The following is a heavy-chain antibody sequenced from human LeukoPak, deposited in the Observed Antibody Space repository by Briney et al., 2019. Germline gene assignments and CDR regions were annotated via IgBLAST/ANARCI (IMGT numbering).Heavy chain of an antibody. Sequence: PGGSLRLSCAASGFIFSSAWMSWVRQSPGKGLECVGHIKTETDGWTTDYAAPVKGRFTISRDDSKNTVYLQMNSLKTEDTAVYYCATTHYNFYVHDHWGQGALVTVSS. D-gene: IGHD3-3*01. CDR3: ATTHYNFYVHDH. CDR1: GFIFSSAW. CDR2: IKTETDGWTT. V-gene: IGHV3-15*01. J-gene: IGHJ4*02.